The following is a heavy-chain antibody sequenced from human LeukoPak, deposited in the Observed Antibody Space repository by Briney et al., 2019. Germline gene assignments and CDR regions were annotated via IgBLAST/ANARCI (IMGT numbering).Heavy chain of an antibody. CDR3: ARGQRGYSFRLDY. J-gene: IGHJ4*02. CDR1: GESFSGYY. CDR2: INHSGST. Sequence: SETLSLTCAVYGESFSGYYWSWIREPPGKGLEWIGEINHSGSTNYNPSLKSRVTISVDTSKNQFSLKLSSVTAADTAVYYCARGQRGYSFRLDYWGQGTLVTVSS. V-gene: IGHV4-34*01. D-gene: IGHD5-18*01.